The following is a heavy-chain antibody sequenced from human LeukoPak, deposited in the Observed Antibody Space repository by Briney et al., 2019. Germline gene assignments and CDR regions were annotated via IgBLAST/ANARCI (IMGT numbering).Heavy chain of an antibody. Sequence: SVTVSCKASGGTFSSYAISWVRQAPGQGLEWMGGITPIFGTANYAQKFQGRVTITADESTSTAYMELSSLRSEDTAVYYCARVADYTQAFDYWGQGTLVTVSS. CDR1: GGTFSSYA. V-gene: IGHV1-69*13. CDR2: ITPIFGTA. D-gene: IGHD4-11*01. CDR3: ARVADYTQAFDY. J-gene: IGHJ4*02.